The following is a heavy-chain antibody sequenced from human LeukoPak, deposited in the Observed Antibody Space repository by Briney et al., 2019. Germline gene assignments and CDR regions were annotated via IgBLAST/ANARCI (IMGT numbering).Heavy chain of an antibody. Sequence: PGGSLRLSCAASGFTFDEYGMSWVRQAPGKGLEWVSGINWNGGSTGYADSVKGRFTISRDNSKNTLYLQMNSLRAEDTAVYYCANLPGLGPNDYWGQGTLVTVSS. D-gene: IGHD3/OR15-3a*01. V-gene: IGHV3-20*04. CDR1: GFTFDEYG. CDR2: INWNGGST. J-gene: IGHJ4*02. CDR3: ANLPGLGPNDY.